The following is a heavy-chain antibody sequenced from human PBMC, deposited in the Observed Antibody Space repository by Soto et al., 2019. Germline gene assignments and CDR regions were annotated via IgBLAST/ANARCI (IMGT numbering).Heavy chain of an antibody. J-gene: IGHJ6*02. V-gene: IGHV1-2*04. D-gene: IGHD6-13*01. CDR1: GYTFTGYY. CDR2: INPNSGGT. CDR3: ARDYWAPGIAAAGQPGYYYGMDV. Sequence: GASVKVSCKASGYTFTGYYMHWVRQAPGQRLERMGRINPNSGGTNYAQKFQGWVTMTRDTSISTAYMELSRLRSDVTAVYYCARDYWAPGIAAAGQPGYYYGMDVWGQGTTVTVSS.